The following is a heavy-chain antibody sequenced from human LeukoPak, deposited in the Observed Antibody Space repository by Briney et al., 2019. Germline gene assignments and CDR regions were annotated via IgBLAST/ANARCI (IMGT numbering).Heavy chain of an antibody. V-gene: IGHV3-66*01. D-gene: IGHD3-10*01. Sequence: QAGGSLRLSCAVSGLNITTNYITWVRQAPRKGLEWVSIIYSGGNKYYADSVKGRFTISRDNAKNSLNLQMNSLRVEDTAVYYCARVNYGSGTCFDYWGQGTLVTVSS. CDR1: GLNITTNY. CDR2: IYSGGNK. CDR3: ARVNYGSGTCFDY. J-gene: IGHJ4*02.